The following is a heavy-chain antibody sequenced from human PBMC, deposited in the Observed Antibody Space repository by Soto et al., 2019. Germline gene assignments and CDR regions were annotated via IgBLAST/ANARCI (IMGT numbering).Heavy chain of an antibody. CDR2: INPGGGRT. V-gene: IGHV1-46*02. CDR3: ARDMHPTTPYYYYYGIDV. J-gene: IGHJ6*02. Sequence: QVHLVQSGAEVKKPGASMKVSCKASGYSFNSFYVHWVRQAPGQGLEWLGLINPGGGRTTYAQKFQGRVTVTRDTSTSTVYMELSSLRSEDTAVYYCARDMHPTTPYYYYYGIDVWGQGTMVTVSS. CDR1: GYSFNSFY. D-gene: IGHD1-26*01.